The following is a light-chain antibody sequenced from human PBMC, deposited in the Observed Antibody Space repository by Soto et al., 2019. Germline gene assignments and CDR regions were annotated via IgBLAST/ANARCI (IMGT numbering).Light chain of an antibody. CDR1: QTINSW. Sequence: DIQMTQSPSTLSASVGDRVTITCRASQTINSWLAWYQQKPGIAPKVLIFDASSLKTGVPSRFSGSGSGTEFTLTISNLQPDDFATYYCQQYDSYSSGPFGQGTKVEIK. V-gene: IGKV1-5*01. CDR3: QQYDSYSSGP. CDR2: DAS. J-gene: IGKJ1*01.